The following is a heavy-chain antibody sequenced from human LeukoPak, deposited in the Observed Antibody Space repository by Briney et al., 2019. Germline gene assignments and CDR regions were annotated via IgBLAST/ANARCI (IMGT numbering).Heavy chain of an antibody. CDR2: INPNSGGT. CDR3: AREGGSGSYYNPFDY. CDR1: GYTFTGDY. V-gene: IGHV1-2*02. J-gene: IGHJ4*02. Sequence: ASVKVSCKASGYTFTGDYMHWVRQAPGQGLEWMGWINPNSGGTNYAQKFQGRVTMTRDTSISTAYMELSRLRSDDTAVYYCAREGGSGSYYNPFDYWGQGTLVTVSS. D-gene: IGHD3-10*01.